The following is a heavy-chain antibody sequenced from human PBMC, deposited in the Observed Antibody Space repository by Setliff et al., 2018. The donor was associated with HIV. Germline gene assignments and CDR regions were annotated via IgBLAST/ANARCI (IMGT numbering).Heavy chain of an antibody. D-gene: IGHD6-19*01. CDR2: IYYSGST. J-gene: IGHJ4*02. V-gene: IGHV4-39*01. Sequence: SETLSLTCTGSGGSISSSSYYWGWIRQPPGKGLEWIGSIYYSGSTYYNPSLKSRVTISVDTSKNQFSLKLSSVTAADTAVYYCASPASGGSSGQYHYWGQGTLVTVSS. CDR3: ASPASGGSSGQYHY. CDR1: GGSISSSSYY.